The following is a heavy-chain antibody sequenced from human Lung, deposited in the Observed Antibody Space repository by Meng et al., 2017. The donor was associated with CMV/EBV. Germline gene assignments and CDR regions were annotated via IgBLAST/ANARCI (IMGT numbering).Heavy chain of an antibody. CDR2: INSGGSST. Sequence: GEXXKISCAASGFTFSSYWMHWVRQAPGKGLVWVSRINSGGSSTSYADSVKGRFTISRDNAKNTLYLQMNSLRAEDTAVYYCARDHYYDSSGLDYWGQGNXVNGAS. J-gene: IGHJ4*02. V-gene: IGHV3-74*01. CDR1: GFTFSSYW. D-gene: IGHD3-22*01. CDR3: ARDHYYDSSGLDY.